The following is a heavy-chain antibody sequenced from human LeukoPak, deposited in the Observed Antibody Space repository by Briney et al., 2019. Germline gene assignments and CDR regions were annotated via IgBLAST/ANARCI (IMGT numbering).Heavy chain of an antibody. V-gene: IGHV3-48*03. CDR2: ISSSGNTI. J-gene: IGHJ4*02. CDR1: GFTFSSYE. Sequence: GGSLRLSCAASGFTFSSYEMNWVRQAPGKGLEWVSYISSSGNTIYYADSVKGRFTISRDKAKNSLYLQMNSLRAENTAVYYCRLVCGYEDYWGKGTLVTVSS. CDR3: RLVCGYEDY. D-gene: IGHD3-16*01.